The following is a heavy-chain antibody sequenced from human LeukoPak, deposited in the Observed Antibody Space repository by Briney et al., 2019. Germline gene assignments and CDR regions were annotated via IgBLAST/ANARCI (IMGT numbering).Heavy chain of an antibody. CDR2: ISYDGSNK. J-gene: IGHJ4*02. D-gene: IGHD6-13*01. V-gene: IGHV3-30*04. Sequence: GRSLRLSCAASGFTLSSYAMHWVRQAPGKGLEWVAVISYDGSNKYYADSVKGRFTISRDNSKNTLYLQMNSLRAEDTAVYYCARDMSLDIAAAGTLIDYWGQGTLVTVSS. CDR1: GFTLSSYA. CDR3: ARDMSLDIAAAGTLIDY.